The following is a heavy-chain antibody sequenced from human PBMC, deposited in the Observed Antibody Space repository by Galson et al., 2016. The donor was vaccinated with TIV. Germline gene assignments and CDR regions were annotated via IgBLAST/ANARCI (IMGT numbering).Heavy chain of an antibody. CDR2: IWYDGNAK. Sequence: SLRLSCATSGFTFSNYGMYWVRQAPGKGLEWVALIWYDGNAKFYADSVKGRLTISRDTSRDTPYLQMNSLSAEDTALYYCARDGSWSGDPIYGGTRPDFWGRGTLVTVSS. V-gene: IGHV3-33*07. CDR3: ARDGSWSGDPIYGGTRPDF. CDR1: GFTFSNYG. D-gene: IGHD3-10*01. J-gene: IGHJ4*02.